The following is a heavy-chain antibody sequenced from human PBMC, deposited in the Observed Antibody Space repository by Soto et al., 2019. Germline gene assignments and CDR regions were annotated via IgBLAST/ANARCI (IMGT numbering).Heavy chain of an antibody. CDR3: ARIPVYYFYCNGPSLNPIYV. CDR2: IDWDDDK. Sequence: SGPTLVNPTQTLTLTCTFSGFSLSTSGMCVSWIRQPPGKALEWLALIDWDDDKYYSTSLKTRLTISKDTSKNQVVLTMTNMDPVDTATYYCARIPVYYFYCNGPSLNPIYVRGQRTTVPVSS. J-gene: IGHJ6*02. V-gene: IGHV2-70*01. D-gene: IGHD3-22*01. CDR1: GFSLSTSGMC.